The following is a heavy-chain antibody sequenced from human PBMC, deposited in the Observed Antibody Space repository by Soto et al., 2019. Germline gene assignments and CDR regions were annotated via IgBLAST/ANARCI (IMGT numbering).Heavy chain of an antibody. CDR3: AKERSFFSGYDS. J-gene: IGHJ5*01. CDR2: ISPDGTAS. Sequence: GGSLRLSCAASEFPFSTLSMHWVRQAPGKGLEWVAVISPDGTASYYADSVKGRFTISRDNSKNTLYLQMDSLRPDDTTVYYCAKERSFFSGYDSWGQGTLVTVSS. D-gene: IGHD5-12*01. CDR1: EFPFSTLS. V-gene: IGHV3-30*18.